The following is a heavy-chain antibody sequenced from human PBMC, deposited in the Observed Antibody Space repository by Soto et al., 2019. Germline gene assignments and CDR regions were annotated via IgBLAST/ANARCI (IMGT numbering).Heavy chain of an antibody. CDR3: AHLTTGGFYFAY. D-gene: IGHD4-17*01. CDR2: IYWDDGK. J-gene: IGHJ4*01. CDR1: GFSLRTSGVG. Sequence: QITLKESGPTLVKPTQTLTLTCTFSGFSLRTSGVGVGWIRQPPGKALEWLALIYWDDGKRYSPSLKSRHTITKDTSKNPVVLRMTNMDPVDTAQYYGAHLTTGGFYFAYWGHGTLVTVTS. V-gene: IGHV2-5*02.